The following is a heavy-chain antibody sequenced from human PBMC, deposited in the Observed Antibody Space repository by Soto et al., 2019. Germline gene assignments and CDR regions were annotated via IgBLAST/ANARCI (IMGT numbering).Heavy chain of an antibody. CDR3: ARRERAAAGGSCYRPSYQFDY. V-gene: IGHV5-10-1*01. J-gene: IGHJ4*02. CDR1: GYSFTSYW. Sequence: LGESLKISCKGSGYSFTSYWISWVRQMPGKGLEWMGRIDPSDSYTDYSPSFQGHVTISADKSISTAYLQWSNLKASDTAMYYCARRERAAAGGSCYRPSYQFDYWGQGTLVTVSS. D-gene: IGHD2-15*01. CDR2: IDPSDSYT.